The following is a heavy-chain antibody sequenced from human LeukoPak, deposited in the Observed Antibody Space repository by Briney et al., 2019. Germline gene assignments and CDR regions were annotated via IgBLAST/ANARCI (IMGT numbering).Heavy chain of an antibody. Sequence: PSETLSLTCSVSGGSIGSYNWRWIRQPAGKGLEWIGRIYTNGSTNYNPSLKSRVTMSVDTSKNQFSLKLSSVTAADTAVYYCARDNSGGNYWLDPWGQGTLVTVSS. CDR1: GGSIGSYN. D-gene: IGHD4-23*01. V-gene: IGHV4-4*07. J-gene: IGHJ5*02. CDR3: ARDNSGGNYWLDP. CDR2: IYTNGST.